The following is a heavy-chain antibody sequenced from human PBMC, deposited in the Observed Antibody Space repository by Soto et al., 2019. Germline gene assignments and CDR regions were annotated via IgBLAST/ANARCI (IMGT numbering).Heavy chain of an antibody. CDR1: GFTFDDYA. CDR3: AKSPFWSGSYYFDY. J-gene: IGHJ4*02. D-gene: IGHD3-3*01. CDR2: ISWNSGSI. Sequence: EVQLVESGGGLVQPGRSLRLSCAASGFTFDDYAMHWVRQAPGKGLEWVSGISWNSGSIGYADSVKGRFTISRDNAKNSLYLQMNSLSAEDTALYYCAKSPFWSGSYYFDYWGQGTLVTVSS. V-gene: IGHV3-9*01.